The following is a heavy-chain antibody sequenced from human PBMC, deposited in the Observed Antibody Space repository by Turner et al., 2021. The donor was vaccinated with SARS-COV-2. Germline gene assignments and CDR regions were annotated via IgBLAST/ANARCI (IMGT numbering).Heavy chain of an antibody. CDR2: IYYTGST. CDR3: ARELDD. J-gene: IGHJ4*02. Sequence: QVQLQESGPGLVKPSETLSLTCTVSGDSISSYYWSWIRQPPGKGLEWIGYIYYTGSTNYNPYLKSRVTISVDTSKNQFSLKLSAVTAADTAVYYCARELDDWGQGTLVTVSS. CDR1: GDSISSYY. V-gene: IGHV4-59*01.